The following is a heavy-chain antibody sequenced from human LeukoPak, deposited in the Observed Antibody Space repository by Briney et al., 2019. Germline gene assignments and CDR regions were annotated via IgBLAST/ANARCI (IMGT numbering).Heavy chain of an antibody. D-gene: IGHD3-16*02. CDR2: IWYDGSNK. J-gene: IGHJ6*04. CDR3: ARRAITFGGVIVNDYYYGMDV. Sequence: GGSLTLSCAASGFTFSSYGMHWVRQAPGKGLEGVAVIWYDGSNKYYADSVKGRFTISRDNSKNTLYLQMNSLRAEDTAVYYCARRAITFGGVIVNDYYYGMDVWGKGTTVTVSS. V-gene: IGHV3-33*01. CDR1: GFTFSSYG.